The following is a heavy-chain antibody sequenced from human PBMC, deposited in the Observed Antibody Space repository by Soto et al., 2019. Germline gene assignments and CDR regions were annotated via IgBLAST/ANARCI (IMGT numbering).Heavy chain of an antibody. D-gene: IGHD3-10*01. CDR1: GFTFSDYY. CDR2: ISSSGNTI. Sequence: QVQLVESGGGLVKPGGSLRLSCAASGFTFSDYYMTWVRQAPGKGLERVSYISSSGNTIYYADSVKGRFTISRDNAKNSLYLQMNSLRAEDTAVYYCARSRGEGYYGSGSPNLRPDSYYFDYWGQGTLVTVSS. V-gene: IGHV3-11*01. CDR3: ARSRGEGYYGSGSPNLRPDSYYFDY. J-gene: IGHJ4*02.